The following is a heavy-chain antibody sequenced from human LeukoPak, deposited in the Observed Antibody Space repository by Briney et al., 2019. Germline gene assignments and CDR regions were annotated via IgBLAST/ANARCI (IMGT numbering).Heavy chain of an antibody. CDR1: GFNFNNYG. J-gene: IGHJ5*02. D-gene: IGHD1-26*01. Sequence: GGSLRLSCAASGFNFNNYGMNWVRQAPGKGLEWISYISGSGSIIYDADSVKGRFTIFRDNAKNSLYLQMNSLRAEDTAVYHCARVYSPFSTWFDPWGQGTLVTVSS. CDR2: ISGSGSII. CDR3: ARVYSPFSTWFDP. V-gene: IGHV3-48*03.